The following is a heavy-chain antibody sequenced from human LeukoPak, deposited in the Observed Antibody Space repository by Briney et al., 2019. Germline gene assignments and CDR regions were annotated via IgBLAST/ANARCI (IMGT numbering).Heavy chain of an antibody. CDR1: GYSFTGYF. D-gene: IGHD3-10*01. Sequence: ASVKVSCKASGYSFTGYFIYWVRQAPGQGLQWMGWMNPDSGGTDYAQNFQGRVTMTRDTSISTAYMELSSLRSDDTAIYYCARDLRGLADYFYYWGQGTLVTVSS. CDR2: MNPDSGGT. J-gene: IGHJ4*02. V-gene: IGHV1-2*02. CDR3: ARDLRGLADYFYY.